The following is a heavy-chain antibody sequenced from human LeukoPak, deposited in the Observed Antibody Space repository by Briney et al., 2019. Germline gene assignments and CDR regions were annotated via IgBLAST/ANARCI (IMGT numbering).Heavy chain of an antibody. Sequence: PSETLSLTCAVYGGSFSGYFWSWIRQPPGKGLEWIGEINHSGSTNYNPSLKSRVTISVDTSKNQLSLKLSSVTAADTAAYYCARLRRGYSSSWLDYWGQGTLVTVSS. J-gene: IGHJ4*02. V-gene: IGHV4-34*01. CDR3: ARLRRGYSSSWLDY. CDR2: INHSGST. CDR1: GGSFSGYF. D-gene: IGHD6-13*01.